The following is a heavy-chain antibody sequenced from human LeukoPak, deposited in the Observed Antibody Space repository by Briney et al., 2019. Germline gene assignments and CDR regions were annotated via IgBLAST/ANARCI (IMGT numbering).Heavy chain of an antibody. CDR1: GGSISSYY. CDR3: ARGENTHMKAFDI. Sequence: SETLSLTCTVSGGSISSYYWSWIRQPPGKGLEWIGYIYYSGSTNYNPSLKSRVTISVDTSKNQFSLKLSSVTAADTAVYYCARGENTHMKAFDIWGQGTMVTVSS. D-gene: IGHD3-16*01. J-gene: IGHJ3*02. CDR2: IYYSGST. V-gene: IGHV4-59*01.